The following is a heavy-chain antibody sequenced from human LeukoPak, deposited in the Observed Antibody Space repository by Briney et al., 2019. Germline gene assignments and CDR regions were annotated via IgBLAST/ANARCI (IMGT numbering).Heavy chain of an antibody. CDR2: ISSGSTI. CDR3: ARGVVPAAI. D-gene: IGHD2-2*01. V-gene: IGHV3-48*03. Sequence: GGSLRLSCAASGFTFSSYEMNWVRQAPGKGLEWVSYISSGSTIYYADSVKGRFTISRDNAKNSLYLQMNSLRAEDTAVYYCARGVVPAAIWGQGTLVTVSS. CDR1: GFTFSSYE. J-gene: IGHJ4*02.